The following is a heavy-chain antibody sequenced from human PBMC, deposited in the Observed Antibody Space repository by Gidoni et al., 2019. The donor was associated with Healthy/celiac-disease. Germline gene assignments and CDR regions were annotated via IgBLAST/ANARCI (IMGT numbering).Heavy chain of an antibody. V-gene: IGHV1-69*01. Sequence: QVQLVQSGAEVQKPGSSVKVSCKASGCTFSSYALRWVRQAPGQGLEWMGGSSPICGTTNNAQNFQGRDTITADESTSTAYMELSSLRSEDTAVYYCASLPGYCSGGSGYHSDGYWGQGTLVTVSS. D-gene: IGHD2-15*01. CDR3: ASLPGYCSGGSGYHSDGY. CDR1: GCTFSSYA. J-gene: IGHJ4*02. CDR2: SSPICGTT.